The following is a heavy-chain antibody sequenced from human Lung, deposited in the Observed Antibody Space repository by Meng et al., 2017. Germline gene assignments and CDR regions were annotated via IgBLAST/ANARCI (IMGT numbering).Heavy chain of an antibody. V-gene: IGHV4-34*01. Sequence: QVSTQQWGAGLLKPSEHLALTCVVLGGSLSDYYWSWIRPPPGKGLEWIGEINHSGSTNYNPSLESRATISVDTSQNNLSLKLSSVTAADSAVYYCARGPTTMAHDFDYWGQGTLVTVSS. D-gene: IGHD4-11*01. CDR1: GGSLSDYY. J-gene: IGHJ4*02. CDR3: ARGPTTMAHDFDY. CDR2: INHSGST.